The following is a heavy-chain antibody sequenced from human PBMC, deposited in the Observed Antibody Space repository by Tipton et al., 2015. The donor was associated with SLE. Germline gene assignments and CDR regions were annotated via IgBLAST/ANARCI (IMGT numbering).Heavy chain of an antibody. D-gene: IGHD1-26*01. CDR1: GFTFSSYD. J-gene: IGHJ5*02. CDR2: IGTAGDT. V-gene: IGHV3-13*01. Sequence: SLRLSCAASGFTFSSYDMHWVRQATGKGLEWVSAIGTAGDTYYPGSVKGRFTISRENAKNSLYLQMNSLRAGDTAVYYCARGGGSYNWFDPWCQGTLVTVSS. CDR3: ARGGGSYNWFDP.